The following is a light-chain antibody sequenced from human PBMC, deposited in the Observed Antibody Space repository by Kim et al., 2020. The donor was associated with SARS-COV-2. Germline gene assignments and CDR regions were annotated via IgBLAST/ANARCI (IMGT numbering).Light chain of an antibody. CDR1: QGISRS. CDR3: QQAMSFPLT. J-gene: IGKJ4*01. Sequence: DIQMTQSPSSVSASVGDRVTITCRASQGISRSLAWYQQKPGKTPNRLIYAASSLQSGVPSRFSGSGSGTEFTLTITSLQPEDFATYSSQQAMSFPLTIGGGAK. CDR2: AAS. V-gene: IGKV1-12*01.